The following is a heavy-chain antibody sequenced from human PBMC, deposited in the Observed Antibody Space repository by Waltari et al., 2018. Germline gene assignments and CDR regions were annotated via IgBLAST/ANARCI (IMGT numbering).Heavy chain of an antibody. D-gene: IGHD3-10*01. CDR2: IGGTHSNI. Sequence: EERLVESGGGLVKPGGSLRLSCVASGFRFSDYDMNWVRQAPGTGLGWVSSIGGTHSNIFYAESVRGRFTVARDNSKNSLYLEMSNVRAEDTGLYYRTRDLYGSGGDWFDPWGQGTLVTVSS. CDR1: GFRFSDYD. V-gene: IGHV3-21*03. CDR3: TRDLYGSGGDWFDP. J-gene: IGHJ5*02.